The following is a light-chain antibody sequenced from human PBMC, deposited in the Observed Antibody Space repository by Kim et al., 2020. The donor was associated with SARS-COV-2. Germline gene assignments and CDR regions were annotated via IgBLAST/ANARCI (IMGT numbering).Light chain of an antibody. V-gene: IGKV3-11*01. J-gene: IGKJ4*01. CDR3: QQRRSWPPLT. Sequence: EVILTQSPATLSLSPGERATLSCRASQNVDIYLAWYQQKPGQAPRLLIYDASNRAAGIPARFSGSGSGTEFTLTISRLEPEDFAVYYCQQRRSWPPLTFGGGTKLEIK. CDR2: DAS. CDR1: QNVDIY.